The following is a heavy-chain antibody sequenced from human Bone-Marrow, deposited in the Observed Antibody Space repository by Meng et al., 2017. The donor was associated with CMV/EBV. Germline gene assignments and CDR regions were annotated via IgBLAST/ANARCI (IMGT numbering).Heavy chain of an antibody. CDR1: GGTFSSYA. J-gene: IGHJ6*02. CDR3: ARDAYGFGPLYYYYGMDV. Sequence: SVKVSCKASGGTFSSYAISWVRQAPGQGLEWMGGIIPIFGTANYAQKFQGRVTITTDESTSTAYMELSSLRSDDTAVYYCARDAYGFGPLYYYYGMDVWGQGTTVTVSS. V-gene: IGHV1-69*05. CDR2: IIPIFGTA. D-gene: IGHD3-10*01.